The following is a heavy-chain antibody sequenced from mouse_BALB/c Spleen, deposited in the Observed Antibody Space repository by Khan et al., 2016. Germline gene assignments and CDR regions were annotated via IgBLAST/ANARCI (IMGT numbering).Heavy chain of an antibody. V-gene: IGHV9-2-1*01. D-gene: IGHD3-1*01. J-gene: IGHJ3*01. CDR3: ARAARAPWFAY. Sequence: QIQLVQSGPELKKPGETVKISCKAAGYTFTDYSMHWVKQAPGKGLKWMGWINTETGEPTYADDFKGRFAFSLETSASTAYLQINNLKNEDTATXFCARAARAPWFAYWGQGTLVTVSA. CDR2: INTETGEP. CDR1: GYTFTDYS.